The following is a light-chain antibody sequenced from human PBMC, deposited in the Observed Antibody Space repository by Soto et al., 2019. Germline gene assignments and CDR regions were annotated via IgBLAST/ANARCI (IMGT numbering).Light chain of an antibody. CDR2: DTS. Sequence: IVLTQSPATLSVSPGESATLSCRASQSVSSLLAWYQQKPRQAPRLLIYDTSTRATGIPARFSGSGSGTDFTLTISSLQSEDFAIYYCQQYNIWPYTFGQGTKLEIK. V-gene: IGKV3-15*01. CDR1: QSVSSL. CDR3: QQYNIWPYT. J-gene: IGKJ2*01.